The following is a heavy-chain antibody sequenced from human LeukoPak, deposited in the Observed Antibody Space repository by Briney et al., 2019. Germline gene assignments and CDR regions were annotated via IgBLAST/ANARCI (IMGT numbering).Heavy chain of an antibody. J-gene: IGHJ3*02. Sequence: GGSLRLSCAASGFTFSSYSMNWVRQAPGKGLEWVANIKQDGSEKYYVDSVKGRFTISRDNAKNSLYLQMNSLRAEDTAVYYCARDAPIYCTNGVCYAFDIWGQGTMVTVSS. D-gene: IGHD2-8*01. CDR2: IKQDGSEK. CDR3: ARDAPIYCTNGVCYAFDI. CDR1: GFTFSSYS. V-gene: IGHV3-7*01.